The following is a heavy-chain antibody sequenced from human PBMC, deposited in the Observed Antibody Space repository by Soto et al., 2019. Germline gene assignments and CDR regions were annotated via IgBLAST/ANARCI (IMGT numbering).Heavy chain of an antibody. CDR1: GFSLSTSGVG. D-gene: IGHD3-22*01. V-gene: IGHV2-5*02. Sequence: QITLKESGPTLVKPTQTLTLTCTFSGFSLSTSGVGVGWIRQPPGKALEWLALIYWDDDKRYSPSLKSRLTITKDTSKNQVVLTMTNMDPVDTATYYCAHRVGGTYYYDSSGYYYGDAFDIWGQGTMVTVSS. CDR3: AHRVGGTYYYDSSGYYYGDAFDI. J-gene: IGHJ3*02. CDR2: IYWDDDK.